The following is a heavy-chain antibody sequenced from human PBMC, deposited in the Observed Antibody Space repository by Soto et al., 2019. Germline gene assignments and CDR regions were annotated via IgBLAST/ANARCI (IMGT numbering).Heavy chain of an antibody. D-gene: IGHD3-10*01. CDR2: ISAGDGNT. CDR3: ARDYYGTGSYYWFDP. Sequence: ASVKVSCKASGYTFNRNTIHWVRQAPGQGLEWMGWISAGDGNTRYSQKFQARVTITRDTSASTAYMELSSLTFEDTAIYYCARDYYGTGSYYWFDPWGQGTLVTVSS. V-gene: IGHV1-3*01. CDR1: GYTFNRNT. J-gene: IGHJ5*02.